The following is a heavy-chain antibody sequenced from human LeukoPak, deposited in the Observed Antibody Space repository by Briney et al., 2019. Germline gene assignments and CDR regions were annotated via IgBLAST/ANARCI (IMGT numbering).Heavy chain of an antibody. V-gene: IGHV1-18*01. D-gene: IGHD4-11*01. CDR3: ARQKKQTTAIDS. CDR1: GYTFTTYG. J-gene: IGHJ4*02. CDR2: ISSYNGGA. Sequence: ASVKVSCKASGYTFTTYGFSWVRQAPGQGLEWMGWISSYNGGADYAQKLQGRVTMTTDTSTSTTYMELRSLRSDDTAVYYCARQKKQTTAIDSWGQGTLVTVSS.